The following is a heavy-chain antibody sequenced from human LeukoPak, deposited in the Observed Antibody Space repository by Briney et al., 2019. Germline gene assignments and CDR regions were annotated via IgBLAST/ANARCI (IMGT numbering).Heavy chain of an antibody. CDR1: GFTFSSYG. CDR2: IWYDGSNK. CDR3: AKSPYSSGWGLDY. D-gene: IGHD6-19*01. Sequence: GGSLRLSCAASGFTFSSYGMHWVRQAPGKGVEWVAVIWYDGSNKYYADSVKGRFTISRDNSKNTLYLQMNSLRAEDAAVYYCAKSPYSSGWGLDYWGQGTLVTVSS. J-gene: IGHJ4*02. V-gene: IGHV3-33*06.